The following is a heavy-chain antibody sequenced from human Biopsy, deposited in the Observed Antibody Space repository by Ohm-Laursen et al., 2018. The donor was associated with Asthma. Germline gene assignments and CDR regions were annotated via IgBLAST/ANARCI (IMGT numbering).Heavy chain of an antibody. J-gene: IGHJ4*02. CDR3: ASGQYYSDSRDLLDY. CDR2: IYYSVST. CDR1: GDSISSGTYY. Sequence: SDTLSLTCTVSGDSISSGTYYWSWIRQHPGKGLEWIGYIYYSVSTYCNPSLKSRVTISVDTSKNQFSLKLNSVTAADTAVYYCASGQYYSDSRDLLDYWGQGTLVTVSS. V-gene: IGHV4-31*03. D-gene: IGHD3-22*01.